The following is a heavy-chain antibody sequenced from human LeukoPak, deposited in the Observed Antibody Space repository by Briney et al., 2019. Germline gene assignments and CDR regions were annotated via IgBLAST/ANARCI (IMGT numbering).Heavy chain of an antibody. CDR1: GYTFTSYG. D-gene: IGHD1-26*01. Sequence: ASVKVSFTASGYTFTSYGISWVRQAPGQGLEWMGWISAYNGNTNYAQKLQGRVTMTTDTSTSTAYMELRSLRSDDTAVYYCARDGRPRVPSVGNWFDPWGQGTLVTVSS. V-gene: IGHV1-18*01. CDR2: ISAYNGNT. CDR3: ARDGRPRVPSVGNWFDP. J-gene: IGHJ5*02.